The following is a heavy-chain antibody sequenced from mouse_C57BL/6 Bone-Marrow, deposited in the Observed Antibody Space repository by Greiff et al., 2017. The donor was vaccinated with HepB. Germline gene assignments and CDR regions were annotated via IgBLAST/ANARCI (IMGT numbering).Heavy chain of an antibody. V-gene: IGHV1-80*01. Sequence: QVQLQQSGAELVKPGASVKISCKASGYAFSSYWINWVKQRPGKGLEWIGQIYPGDGDTNYNGKFKGKATLTADKSSSTAYMQLSSLTSEDSAVYFCARKGHYYGSSYWYFDVWGTGTTVTVSA. J-gene: IGHJ1*03. CDR2: IYPGDGDT. CDR1: GYAFSSYW. D-gene: IGHD1-1*01. CDR3: ARKGHYYGSSYWYFDV.